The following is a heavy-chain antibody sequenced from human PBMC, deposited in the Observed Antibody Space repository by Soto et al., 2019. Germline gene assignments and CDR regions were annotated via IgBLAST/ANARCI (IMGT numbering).Heavy chain of an antibody. CDR3: ARERCSSTRRYDGSGACDI. CDR2: ISYDGSNK. CDR1: GFTFSSYA. D-gene: IGHD2-2*01. Sequence: QVQLVESGGGVVQPGRSLRLSCAASGFTFSSYAMHWVRQAPGKGLEWVAVISYDGSNKYYADSVKGRFTISRDNSNNTLYLQMNSLRAEDTAVYYCARERCSSTRRYDGSGACDIWGQGTMVTVSS. V-gene: IGHV3-30-3*01. J-gene: IGHJ3*02.